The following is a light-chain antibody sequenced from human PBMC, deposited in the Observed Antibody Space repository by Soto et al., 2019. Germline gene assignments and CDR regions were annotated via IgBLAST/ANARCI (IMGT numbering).Light chain of an antibody. V-gene: IGKV3-15*01. J-gene: IGKJ4*01. CDR3: QQYNNWPLT. CDR1: QSVSTN. CDR2: GAS. Sequence: EIVMTQSPVTLSVSPGERAPLSCRASQSVSTNLAWYQQKPGQAPRLLIYGASTRATDIPARFSGSGSGTEFTLTISSLQSEDFAVYYCQQYNNWPLTFGGGTKVDIK.